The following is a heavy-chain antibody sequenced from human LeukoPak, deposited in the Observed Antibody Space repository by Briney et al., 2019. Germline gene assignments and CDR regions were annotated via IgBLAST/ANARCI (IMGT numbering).Heavy chain of an antibody. J-gene: IGHJ3*02. CDR1: GYIFSTSW. CDR3: ARPGSSGWYGDGDAFDI. D-gene: IGHD6-19*01. Sequence: GESLKISCKGSGYIFSTSWIGWVRQMPGKGLEWMGIIFPGDSDSRYSPSFQGHVTISVDKSISTAYLQWSSLKASDTAMYYCARPGSSGWYGDGDAFDIWGQGTMVTVSS. CDR2: IFPGDSDS. V-gene: IGHV5-51*01.